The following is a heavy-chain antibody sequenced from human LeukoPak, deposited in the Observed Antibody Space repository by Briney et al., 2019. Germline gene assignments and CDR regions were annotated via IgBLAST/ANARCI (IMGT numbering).Heavy chain of an antibody. J-gene: IGHJ3*02. CDR1: GFTFSNYW. CDR2: IKGDGSDT. V-gene: IGHV3-74*01. CDR3: VRDNHGYAFDI. Sequence: GGSLRLSCAASGFTFSNYWMHWVRHAPGKGLVWVSRIKGDGSDTIYADSVKGRFTISRDNAKNTMFLQMNSLRDEDTAVYYCVRDNHGYAFDIWGQGTLVAVSS. D-gene: IGHD1-14*01.